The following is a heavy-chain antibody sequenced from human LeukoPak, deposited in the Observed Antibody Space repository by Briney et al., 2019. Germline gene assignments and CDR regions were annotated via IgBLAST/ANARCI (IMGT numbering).Heavy chain of an antibody. CDR2: INPNSGGT. Sequence: ASVKVSCKASGYTFTDYYIHWVRQAPGQGLEWMAWINPNSGGTYYAQNFHDRITLTRDTSISTAYVELSRLRSDGTAIYYCARANALYCSSTSCLFDYWGQGTLVTVSS. CDR1: GYTFTDYY. CDR3: ARANALYCSSTSCLFDY. V-gene: IGHV1-2*02. D-gene: IGHD2-2*01. J-gene: IGHJ4*02.